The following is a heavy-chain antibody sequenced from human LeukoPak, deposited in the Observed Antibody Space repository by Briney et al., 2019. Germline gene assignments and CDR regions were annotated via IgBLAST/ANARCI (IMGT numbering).Heavy chain of an antibody. CDR1: GFTFSDYY. V-gene: IGHV3-11*04. CDR2: IRSSGSTI. CDR3: ARASGRYDYVWGSSVGSFDY. D-gene: IGHD3-16*01. J-gene: IGHJ4*02. Sequence: GGSLRLSCAASGFTFSDYYMSWIRQAPGKGLEWVSYIRSSGSTIYYADSVKGRFTISRDNAKNSLYLQMNSLRAEDTAVYYCARASGRYDYVWGSSVGSFDYWGQGTLVTVSS.